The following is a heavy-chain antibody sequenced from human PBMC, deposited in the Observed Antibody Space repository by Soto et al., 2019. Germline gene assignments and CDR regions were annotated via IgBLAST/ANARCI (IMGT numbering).Heavy chain of an antibody. D-gene: IGHD3-22*01. Sequence: SETLSLTFAVSGGSISSSSYYWGWIRQPPGKGLEWIGSISYSGSTYYNPSLKSRVTISVDTSKNQFSLKLSSVTAADTAVYYCASYYYDSSGYYYVPGVYWGQGTLVTVSS. CDR2: ISYSGST. CDR3: ASYYYDSSGYYYVPGVY. CDR1: GGSISSSSYY. V-gene: IGHV4-39*01. J-gene: IGHJ4*02.